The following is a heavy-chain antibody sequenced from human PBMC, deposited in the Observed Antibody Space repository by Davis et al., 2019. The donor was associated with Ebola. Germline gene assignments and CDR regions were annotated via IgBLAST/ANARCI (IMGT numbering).Heavy chain of an antibody. Sequence: ASVKVSCKASGYTFTSYYMHWVRQAPGQGLEWMGIINPSGGSTSYAQKFQGRVTMTRDTSTSTAYMELSSLRSKDTAVYYCARGGRNLYFDYWGQGTLVTVSS. CDR3: ARGGRNLYFDY. D-gene: IGHD1-26*01. V-gene: IGHV1-46*01. J-gene: IGHJ4*02. CDR2: INPSGGST. CDR1: GYTFTSYY.